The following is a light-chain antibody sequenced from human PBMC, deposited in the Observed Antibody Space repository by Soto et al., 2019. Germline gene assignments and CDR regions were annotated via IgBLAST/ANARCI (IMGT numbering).Light chain of an antibody. CDR2: QDN. J-gene: IGLJ2*01. CDR3: QAWDTSTAP. V-gene: IGLV3-1*01. CDR1: KLGDKY. Sequence: SYELTQPPSVSVSPGQTATITCSGDKLGDKYACWYQQKPGQSPVVVIYQDNKRPSGIPERFSGSNSGNTATLTISGTQAMDEADYYCQAWDTSTAPFGGGTQLPVL.